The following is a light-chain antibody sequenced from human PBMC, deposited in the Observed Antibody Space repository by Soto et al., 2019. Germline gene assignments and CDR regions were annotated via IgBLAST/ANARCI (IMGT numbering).Light chain of an antibody. J-gene: IGKJ2*01. CDR2: GAS. CDR3: QHRVT. Sequence: EIVLTQSPGTLSLSPGERVTLSCRASQSVSSSYLAWYQQKPGQAPRLLIYGASSRATGIPDRFSGSGSGTDFTLTISRLEPEDFAVYYCQHRVTFGQGTKLEIK. V-gene: IGKV3-20*01. CDR1: QSVSSSY.